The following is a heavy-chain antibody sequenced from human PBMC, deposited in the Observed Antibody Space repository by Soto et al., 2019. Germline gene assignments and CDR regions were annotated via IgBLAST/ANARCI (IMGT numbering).Heavy chain of an antibody. CDR2: INHSGST. J-gene: IGHJ5*02. D-gene: IGHD6-13*01. V-gene: IGHV4-34*01. Sequence: PSETLSLTCAVYGGSFSGYYWSWIRQPPGKGLEWIGEINHSGSTNYNPSLKSRVTISVDTSKNQFSLKLSSVTAADTAVYYCARSSSWYLRWFDPWGQGTLVTVSS. CDR3: ARSSSWYLRWFDP. CDR1: GGSFSGYY.